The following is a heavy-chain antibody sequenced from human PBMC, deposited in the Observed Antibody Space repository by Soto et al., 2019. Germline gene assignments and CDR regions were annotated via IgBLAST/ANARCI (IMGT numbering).Heavy chain of an antibody. CDR2: VYYTGST. V-gene: IGHV4-59*12. Sequence: SETRSLTCPVSDVSISHYYWSCIRQPPGKGLEWIGYVYYTGSTNYNPSLMSRVTISLDTSKNQFSLRLRSVTAADTAVYYCARAASFYYDNTGYYHFDYWGQGSLVTVSS. CDR1: DVSISHYY. J-gene: IGHJ4*02. CDR3: ARAASFYYDNTGYYHFDY. D-gene: IGHD3-22*01.